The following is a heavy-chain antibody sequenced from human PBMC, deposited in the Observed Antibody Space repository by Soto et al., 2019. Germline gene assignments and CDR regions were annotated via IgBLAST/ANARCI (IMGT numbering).Heavy chain of an antibody. CDR3: ARAKTGIAAALDY. D-gene: IGHD6-13*01. Sequence: SGKGSFKASGGTFSSEAISWVRQAPVQGLEWMGGIIPIFGTANYAQKFQGRVTITADESTSTAYMELSSLRSEDTAVYYCARAKTGIAAALDYWGQGTLVTVSS. J-gene: IGHJ4*02. CDR1: GGTFSSEA. CDR2: IIPIFGTA. V-gene: IGHV1-69*13.